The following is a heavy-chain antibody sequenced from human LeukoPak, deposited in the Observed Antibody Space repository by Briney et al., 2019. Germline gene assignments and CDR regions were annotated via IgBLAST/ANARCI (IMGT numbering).Heavy chain of an antibody. CDR2: INPNSGGT. CDR3: ASVCSSGYYGISFAFDI. CDR1: GYTFTGYY. D-gene: IGHD3-22*01. V-gene: IGHV1-2*02. J-gene: IGHJ3*02. Sequence: ASVKVSCKASGYTFTGYYMHWVRQAPGQGLEWMGWINPNSGGTNYAQKFQGRVTMTRDTSISTAYMELSRLRSDDTAVYYCASVCSSGYYGISFAFDIWGQGTMVTVSS.